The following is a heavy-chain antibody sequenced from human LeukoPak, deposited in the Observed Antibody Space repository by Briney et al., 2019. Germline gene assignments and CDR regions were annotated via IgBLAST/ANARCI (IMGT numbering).Heavy chain of an antibody. CDR1: GFTVSSNY. J-gene: IGHJ4*02. V-gene: IGHV3-53*01. CDR3: ARDYTVRGAIIDY. Sequence: GGSLRLSCAASGFTVSSNYMSWVRQAPGKGLEWVSLIYSDGTTFYADSVKGRFIISRDNSRNTLYLQMNSLRAEDTAVYYCARDYTVRGAIIDYWGQGTLVTVSS. CDR2: IYSDGTT. D-gene: IGHD3-10*01.